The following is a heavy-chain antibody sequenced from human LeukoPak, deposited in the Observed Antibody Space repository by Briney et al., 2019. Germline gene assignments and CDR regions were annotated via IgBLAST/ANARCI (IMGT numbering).Heavy chain of an antibody. CDR3: ADNLSR. CDR1: GFTLSTAS. CDR2: IHRSGNPI. Sequence: GGSLRLSCAVSGFTLSTASMNWVRQAPGKGLEWISYIHRSGNPIYYADSVKGRFTISTDSAKNSLYLQMNSLRAEDTAVYFCADNLSRWGQGTLVTVSS. V-gene: IGHV3-48*04. J-gene: IGHJ4*02. D-gene: IGHD1-1*01.